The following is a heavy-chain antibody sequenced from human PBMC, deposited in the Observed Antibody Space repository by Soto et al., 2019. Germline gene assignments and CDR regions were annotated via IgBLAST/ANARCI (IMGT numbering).Heavy chain of an antibody. CDR3: ARGGDCVTSSCYTHNWFDP. D-gene: IGHD2-2*02. CDR2: IYHTGTT. J-gene: IGHJ5*02. V-gene: IGHV4-30-2*01. Sequence: QLQLQESGSGLVKPSQTLSLTCAVSGGSISSGGYSWSWMRQPPGKGLEWIGYIYHTGTTYYNSPXXLRVTISLDXPXXXFXXNLSSVTAADTAVYYCARGGDCVTSSCYTHNWFDPWGQGTLVTVSS. CDR1: GGSISSGGYS.